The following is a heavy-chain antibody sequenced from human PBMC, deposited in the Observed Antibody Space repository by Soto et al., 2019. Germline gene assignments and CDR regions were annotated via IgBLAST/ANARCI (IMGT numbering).Heavy chain of an antibody. V-gene: IGHV1-69*01. CDR1: GGTFTSYP. CDR3: ATVPLTVLGKNSGLGYFDY. CDR2: IITFFRTP. J-gene: IGHJ4*02. Sequence: QVQLVQYGTEVKKPGSSVKVSCKTSGGTFTSYPISWVRQAPGQGLEWMGGIITFFRTPNYAPRFQGRLTITADESKRTVFMELSGLTSDVTAVYYCATVPLTVLGKNSGLGYFDYRGQGSLVSVSS. D-gene: IGHD1-1*01.